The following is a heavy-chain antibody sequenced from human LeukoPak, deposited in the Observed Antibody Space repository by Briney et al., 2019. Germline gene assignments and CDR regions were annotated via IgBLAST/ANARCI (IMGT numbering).Heavy chain of an antibody. Sequence: GGSLRLSCAASGFTFSSYWMSWVRQAPGKGLEWVANIKQDGSEKYYVDSVKGRFTISRDNAKNSLYLQMNSLRAEGTAVYYCARDMGYSSSWNAFDIWGQGTMVTVSS. CDR2: IKQDGSEK. CDR3: ARDMGYSSSWNAFDI. J-gene: IGHJ3*02. CDR1: GFTFSSYW. D-gene: IGHD6-13*01. V-gene: IGHV3-7*01.